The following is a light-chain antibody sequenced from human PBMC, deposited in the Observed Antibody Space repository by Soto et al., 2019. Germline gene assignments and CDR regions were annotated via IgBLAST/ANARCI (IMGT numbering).Light chain of an antibody. J-gene: IGKJ4*01. Sequence: IVLTQSPATLSLSPGERATLSCRASQSVSRFLAWFQQKPGQAPRLLIYETSDRAPGIPARFSGSGSGTDFTLTISSLEPEDFAVYYCQQYNSWPLTFGGGTKVDIK. CDR1: QSVSRF. CDR2: ETS. CDR3: QQYNSWPLT. V-gene: IGKV3-11*01.